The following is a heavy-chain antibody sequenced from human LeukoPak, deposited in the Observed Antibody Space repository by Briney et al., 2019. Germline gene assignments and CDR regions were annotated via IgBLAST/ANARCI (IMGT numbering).Heavy chain of an antibody. CDR2: IIPIFGTA. CDR1: GGTFSSYA. D-gene: IGHD2-2*01. Sequence: ASVKASCKASGGTFSSYAISWVRQAPGQGLEWMGGIIPIFGTANYAQKFQGRVTIIADESTSTAYMELSSLRSEDTAVYYCARGCSSTSCYVENWFDPWGQGTLVTVSS. CDR3: ARGCSSTSCYVENWFDP. J-gene: IGHJ5*02. V-gene: IGHV1-69*13.